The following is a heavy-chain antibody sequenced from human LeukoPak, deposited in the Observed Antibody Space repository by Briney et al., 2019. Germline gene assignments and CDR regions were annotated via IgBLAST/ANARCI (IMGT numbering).Heavy chain of an antibody. CDR1: GGPFRRYA. CDR3: ARAPHCSSTSCYPEDY. D-gene: IGHD2-2*01. Sequence: SVKVSCKACGGPFRRYAISWVRQAPGHGLGWMGGIIPIFGTANYAQKFQGRVTITTDESTSTAYMELSSLRSDDTAVYYCARAPHCSSTSCYPEDYWGQGTLVTVSS. CDR2: IIPIFGTA. V-gene: IGHV1-69*05. J-gene: IGHJ4*02.